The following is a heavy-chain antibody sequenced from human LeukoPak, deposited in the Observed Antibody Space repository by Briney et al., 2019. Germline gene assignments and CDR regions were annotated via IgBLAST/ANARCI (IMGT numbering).Heavy chain of an antibody. V-gene: IGHV3-53*01. CDR3: ARGPTAWNAFDI. CDR2: IYSGGST. D-gene: IGHD1-1*01. CDR1: GFIFSSYV. J-gene: IGHJ3*02. Sequence: GGSLRLSCAASGFIFSSYVMSWVRQAPGKGLEWVSVIYSGGSTYYADSVKGRFTISRDNSKNTLYLQMNSLRAEDTAVYYCARGPTAWNAFDIWGQGTVVTVSS.